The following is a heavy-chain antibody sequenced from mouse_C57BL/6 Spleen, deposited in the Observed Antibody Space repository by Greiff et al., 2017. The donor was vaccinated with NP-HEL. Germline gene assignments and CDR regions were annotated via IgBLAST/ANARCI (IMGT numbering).Heavy chain of an antibody. Sequence: VQLQQSGAELAKPGASVKLSCKASGYTFTSYWMHWVKQRPGQGLEWIGYINPSSGYTKYIQKFKDKATLTADKSSSTSYMQLSSLTYEDSAVYYCARSSNDAGYYFDYWGQGTTLTVSS. J-gene: IGHJ2*01. CDR3: ARSSNDAGYYFDY. CDR2: INPSSGYT. V-gene: IGHV1-7*01. CDR1: GYTFTSYW. D-gene: IGHD2-12*01.